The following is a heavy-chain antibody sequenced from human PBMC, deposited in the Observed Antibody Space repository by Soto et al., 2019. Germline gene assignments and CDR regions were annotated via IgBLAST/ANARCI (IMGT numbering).Heavy chain of an antibody. CDR2: IYYSGST. CDR3: ARSEGHDYIWGNDAFDI. J-gene: IGHJ3*02. D-gene: IGHD3-16*01. V-gene: IGHV4-59*08. CDR1: GGSISSYY. Sequence: SETLSLTCTVSGGSISSYYWSWIRQPPGKGLEWIGYIYYSGSTNYNPSLKSRVTISVDTSKNQFSLKLSSVTAADTAVYYCARSEGHDYIWGNDAFDIWGQGTMVTVSS.